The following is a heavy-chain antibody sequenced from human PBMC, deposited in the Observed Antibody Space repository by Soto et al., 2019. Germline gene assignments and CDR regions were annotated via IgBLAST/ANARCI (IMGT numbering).Heavy chain of an antibody. CDR2: ISSSGSTI. D-gene: IGHD2-2*01. CDR3: ARGPSPYIVVVPASPYYGMDV. Sequence: PGGSLRLSCAASGFTFSSYEMTWVRQAPGKGLEWVSYISSSGSTIYYADSVKGRFTISRDNAKNSLYLQMNSLRAEDTAVYYCARGPSPYIVVVPASPYYGMDVWGQGTTVTVSS. V-gene: IGHV3-48*03. CDR1: GFTFSSYE. J-gene: IGHJ6*02.